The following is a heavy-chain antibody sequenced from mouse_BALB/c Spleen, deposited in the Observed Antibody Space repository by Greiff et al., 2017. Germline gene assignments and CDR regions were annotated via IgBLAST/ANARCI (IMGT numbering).Heavy chain of an antibody. Sequence: VQLQQSGPELVKPGASVKLSCKASGYTFTDYNMHWVKQSHGKSLEWIGYIYPYNGGTGYNQKFKSKATLTVDNSSSTVYMELRSLTSEDSAVYYCARCPYGNYSYFDVWGAGTTVTVSS. V-gene: IGHV1S29*02. CDR3: ARCPYGNYSYFDV. J-gene: IGHJ1*01. CDR2: IYPYNGGT. D-gene: IGHD2-1*01. CDR1: GYTFTDYN.